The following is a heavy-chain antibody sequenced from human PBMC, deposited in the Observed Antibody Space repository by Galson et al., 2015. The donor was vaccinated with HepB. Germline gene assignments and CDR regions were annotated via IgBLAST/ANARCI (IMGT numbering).Heavy chain of an antibody. CDR3: HWNSPQG. D-gene: IGHD1-7*01. V-gene: IGHV3-30*04. CDR2: ISYDGSNK. CDR1: GFTFSSYA. Sequence: SLRLSCAASGFTFSSYAMHWVRQAPGKGLEWVAVISYDGSNKYYADSVKGRFTISRDNSKNTLYLQMNSLRAEDTAVYYCHWNSPQGWGQGTLVTVSS. J-gene: IGHJ4*02.